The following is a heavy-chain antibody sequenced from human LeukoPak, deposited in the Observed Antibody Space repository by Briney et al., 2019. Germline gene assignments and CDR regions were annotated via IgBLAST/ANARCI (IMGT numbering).Heavy chain of an antibody. D-gene: IGHD6-13*01. J-gene: IGHJ4*02. CDR1: GFTFSDYY. Sequence: GGSLRLSCAASGFTFSDYYMSWVRQAPGKGLEWVSFISRSSGSYTNYADSVKGRFTISRDNAKNPLYLQMNSLRAEDTAVYFCARGGAAAALDYWGQGTLITVSS. CDR3: ARGGAAAALDY. V-gene: IGHV3-11*06. CDR2: ISRSSGSYT.